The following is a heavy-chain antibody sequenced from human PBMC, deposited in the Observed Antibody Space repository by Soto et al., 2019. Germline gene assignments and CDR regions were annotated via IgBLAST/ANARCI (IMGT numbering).Heavy chain of an antibody. Sequence: SVKVSCKASGGTFSSYAISWVRQAPGQGLEWMGGIIPIFGTANYAQKFQGRVTITADESTSTAYMELSSLRSEDTAVYYCARRPRIAVAGTWFDPWGQGTLVTVSS. CDR2: IIPIFGTA. V-gene: IGHV1-69*13. J-gene: IGHJ5*02. D-gene: IGHD6-19*01. CDR1: GGTFSSYA. CDR3: ARRPRIAVAGTWFDP.